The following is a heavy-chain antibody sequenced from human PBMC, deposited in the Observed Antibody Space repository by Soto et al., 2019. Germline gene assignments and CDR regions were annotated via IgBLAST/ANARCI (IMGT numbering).Heavy chain of an antibody. Sequence: QVRLQESGPGLVKPSETLSLSCLVSGDSVGNGPYYWSWIRQPPGKGLEWIGYIYYSGSTNLNPSLESRVNISIDTSKNPFSLKLRSVTAADAAVYFCARVGTSCHSGGCYYYYGLGLWGQGTTV. CDR3: ARVGTSCHSGGCYYYYGLGL. CDR2: IYYSGST. J-gene: IGHJ6*02. V-gene: IGHV4-61*01. D-gene: IGHD1-26*01. CDR1: GDSVGNGPYY.